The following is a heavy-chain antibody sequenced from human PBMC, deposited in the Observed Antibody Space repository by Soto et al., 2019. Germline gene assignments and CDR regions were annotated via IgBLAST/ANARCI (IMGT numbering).Heavy chain of an antibody. CDR2: MIPNSGNT. J-gene: IGHJ5*02. D-gene: IGHD1-26*01. Sequence: QVQLVQSGAEVKKPGASVKVSCKASGYTFTSYDINWVRQATGQGLEWMGWMIPNSGNTGYAQKFQGRLTMTRNTSISTAYLALSSLRSEDTAVYYCERGNGGSYDWFDPWGQGTLVTVSS. CDR3: ERGNGGSYDWFDP. CDR1: GYTFTSYD. V-gene: IGHV1-8*01.